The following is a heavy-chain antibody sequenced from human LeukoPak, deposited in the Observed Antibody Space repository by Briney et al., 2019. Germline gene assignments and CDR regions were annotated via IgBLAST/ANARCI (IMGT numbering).Heavy chain of an antibody. D-gene: IGHD4-17*01. CDR3: ARGGVPYGDYYWFDP. CDR2: INHSGST. CDR1: GGSFSGYY. V-gene: IGHV4-34*01. Sequence: PSETLSLTCAVYGGSFSGYYGSWIRQPPGKGLEWIGEINHSGSTNYNPSLKSRVTISVDTSKNQFSLKLSSVTAADTAVYYCARGGVPYGDYYWFDPWGQGTLVTVSS. J-gene: IGHJ5*02.